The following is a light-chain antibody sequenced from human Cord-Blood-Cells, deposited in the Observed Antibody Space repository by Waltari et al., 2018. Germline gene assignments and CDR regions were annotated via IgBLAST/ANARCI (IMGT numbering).Light chain of an antibody. J-gene: IGLJ3*02. V-gene: IGLV2-23*01. Sequence: QSALTQPASVSGSPGQSITISCTGTSSDVGSYNLVSWYQQHPGKATKLMIYEGSKRPSGVSNLFYGSKSGNTASLTISGRQAEDEADYYCCSYAGSSAVGWVFGGGTKLTVL. CDR2: EGS. CDR1: SSDVGSYNL. CDR3: CSYAGSSAVGWV.